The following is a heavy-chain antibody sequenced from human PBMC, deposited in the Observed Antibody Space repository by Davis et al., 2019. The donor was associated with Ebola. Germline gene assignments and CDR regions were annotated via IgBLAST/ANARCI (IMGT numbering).Heavy chain of an antibody. CDR3: ARGYRDPGGFWSGSGAFDI. CDR2: ISYDGSNK. J-gene: IGHJ3*02. V-gene: IGHV3-30*04. D-gene: IGHD3-3*01. CDR1: GFTFSSYT. Sequence: PGGSLRLSCAASGFTFSSYTMSWVRQAPGKGLEWVAVISYDGSNKYYADSVKGRFTISRDNSKNTLYLQMNSLRAEDTAVYYCARGYRDPGGFWSGSGAFDIWGQGTMVTVSS.